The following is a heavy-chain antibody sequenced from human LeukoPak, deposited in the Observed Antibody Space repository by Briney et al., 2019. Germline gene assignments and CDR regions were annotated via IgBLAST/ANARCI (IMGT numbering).Heavy chain of an antibody. J-gene: IGHJ5*02. Sequence: PSETLSLTCTVSGGSISSYYWSWIRQPAGKGLEWIGRIYTSGSTNYNPSLKSRVTMSVDTSKNQFSLKLSSVTAADTAVYYCAREDSSSWYGGSWFDPWGQGTLVTVSS. CDR2: IYTSGST. CDR1: GGSISSYY. V-gene: IGHV4-4*07. D-gene: IGHD6-13*01. CDR3: AREDSSSWYGGSWFDP.